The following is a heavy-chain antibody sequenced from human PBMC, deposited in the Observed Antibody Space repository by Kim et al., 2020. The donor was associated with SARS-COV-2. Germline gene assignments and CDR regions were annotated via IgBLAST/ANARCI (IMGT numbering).Heavy chain of an antibody. CDR2: VTGYNGNT. J-gene: IGHJ4*02. V-gene: IGHV1-18*01. CDR1: GYTFTNFV. Sequence: ASVKVSCKASGYTFTNFVITWVRQAPGQGLKWMGWVTGYNGNTNQAQKFQDRVTMTTDTSTNTTYMELTNLRPDDTAVYYCARRYRSNWYSDYWGQGTLVTVSS. CDR3: ARRYRSNWYSDY. D-gene: IGHD6-13*01.